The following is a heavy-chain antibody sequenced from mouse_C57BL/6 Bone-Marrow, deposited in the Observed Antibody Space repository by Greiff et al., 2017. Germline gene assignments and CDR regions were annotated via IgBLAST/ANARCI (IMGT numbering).Heavy chain of an antibody. V-gene: IGHV5-4*01. CDR2: ISDGGSYT. J-gene: IGHJ4*01. CDR3: AREGKLGLYAMDY. Sequence: EVKVVESGGGLVKPGGSLKLSCAASGFTFSSYAMSWVRQTPEKRLEWVATISDGGSYTYYPDNVKGRFTISRDNAKNNLYLQMSHLKSEDTAMYYCAREGKLGLYAMDYWGQGTSVTVSS. D-gene: IGHD4-1*01. CDR1: GFTFSSYA.